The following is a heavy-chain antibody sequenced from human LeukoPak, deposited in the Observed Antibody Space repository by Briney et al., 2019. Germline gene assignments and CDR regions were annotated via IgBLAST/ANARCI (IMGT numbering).Heavy chain of an antibody. CDR2: ISAYNGNT. V-gene: IGHV1-18*01. CDR1: GYTFTSYG. Sequence: ASVKVSCKASGYTFTSYGISWVRQAPGQGLEWMGWISAYNGNTNYAQKLQGRVTMTTDTSTSTAYMELRRLRSDDTAVYYCARVISAAGPYYFDYWGQGTLVTVSS. D-gene: IGHD6-13*01. CDR3: ARVISAAGPYYFDY. J-gene: IGHJ4*02.